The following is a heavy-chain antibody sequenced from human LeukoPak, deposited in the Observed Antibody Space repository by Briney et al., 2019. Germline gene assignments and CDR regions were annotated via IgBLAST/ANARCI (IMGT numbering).Heavy chain of an antibody. CDR3: AREMGGYPFDY. CDR1: GFLFSSFE. J-gene: IGHJ4*02. Sequence: GGSLRLSCAASGFLFSSFEVNWVRQAPGKGLEWVSYISSSGITINYADSVKGRFTISRDNAKNSLYLQMNSLRAEDTAVYYCAREMGGYPFDYWGQGTLVTVSS. CDR2: ISSSGITI. V-gene: IGHV3-48*03. D-gene: IGHD5-12*01.